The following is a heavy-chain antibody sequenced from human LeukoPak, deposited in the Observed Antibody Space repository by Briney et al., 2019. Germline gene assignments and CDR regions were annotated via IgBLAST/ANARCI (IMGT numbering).Heavy chain of an antibody. CDR2: IKQDGNEK. CDR3: ARVGGYNYGYAFDY. D-gene: IGHD5-18*01. Sequence: GGSLRLSCAASGFTFSSYWMSWVRQAPGKGLEWVANIKQDGNEKYYVDSVKGRFTISRDNVKNSLYLQMNSLRAEDTAVYYCARVGGYNYGYAFDYWGQGTLVTVSS. CDR1: GFTFSSYW. V-gene: IGHV3-7*01. J-gene: IGHJ4*02.